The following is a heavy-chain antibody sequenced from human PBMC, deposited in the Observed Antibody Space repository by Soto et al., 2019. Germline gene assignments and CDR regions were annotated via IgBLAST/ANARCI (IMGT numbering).Heavy chain of an antibody. D-gene: IGHD1-1*01. CDR1: GGTFSSYA. J-gene: IGHJ6*02. V-gene: IGHV1-69*12. CDR2: IIRIFGTP. CDR3: ASEGRNEYYYYGMDV. Sequence: QVQLVQSGAEVKKPGSSVKVSCKASGGTFSSYAINWVRQAPGQGLEWMGGIIRIFGTPDYAQRFQGRVTXXADEATSTAYMELSSLRSEDTAVYSCASEGRNEYYYYGMDVWGQGTTVTVSS.